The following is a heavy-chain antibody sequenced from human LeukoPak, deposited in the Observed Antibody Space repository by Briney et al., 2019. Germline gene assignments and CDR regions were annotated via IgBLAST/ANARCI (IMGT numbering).Heavy chain of an antibody. CDR3: ARDGRLRGLDY. Sequence: GGSLRLSCAASGFTFSSYSMNWVRQAPGKGLEWVSYISGSSSTIYYADSVKGRFTISRDNAKNSLYLQMNSLRAEDTAVYYWARDGRLRGLDYWGQGTLVTVSS. J-gene: IGHJ4*02. V-gene: IGHV3-48*04. D-gene: IGHD2-21*02. CDR2: ISGSSSTI. CDR1: GFTFSSYS.